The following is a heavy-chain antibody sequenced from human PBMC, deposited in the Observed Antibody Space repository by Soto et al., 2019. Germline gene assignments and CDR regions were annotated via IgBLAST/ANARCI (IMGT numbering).Heavy chain of an antibody. CDR3: ARFSGSGSYQRWWAFDI. Sequence: GGSLRLSCAASGFTFSSYAMSWVRQAPGKGLEWVSAISGSGGSTYYADSVKGRFTISRDNSKNTLYLQMNSLRAEDTAVYYCARFSGSGSYQRWWAFDIWGQGTMVTVS. J-gene: IGHJ3*02. CDR1: GFTFSSYA. V-gene: IGHV3-23*01. D-gene: IGHD3-10*01. CDR2: ISGSGGST.